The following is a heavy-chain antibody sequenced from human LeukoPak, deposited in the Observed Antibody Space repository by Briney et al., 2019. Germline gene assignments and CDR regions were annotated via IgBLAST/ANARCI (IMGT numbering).Heavy chain of an antibody. D-gene: IGHD5-18*01. CDR3: ARPGYSYGDAFDI. J-gene: IGHJ3*02. Sequence: SVKVSCKASGGTFSSYAISWVRQAPGQGLEWMGRIIPIFGTANYAQKFQGRVTITRNTSISTAYMELSSLRSEDTAVYYCARPGYSYGDAFDIWGQGTMVTVSS. CDR2: IIPIFGTA. CDR1: GGTFSSYA. V-gene: IGHV1-69*05.